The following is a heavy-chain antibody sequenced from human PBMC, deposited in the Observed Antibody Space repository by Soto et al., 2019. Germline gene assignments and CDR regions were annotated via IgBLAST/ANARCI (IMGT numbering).Heavy chain of an antibody. Sequence: PGGSLRLSCAASGFTFSSYAMHWVRQAPGKGLEWVAVISYDGSNKYYADSVKGRFTISRDNSKNTLYLQMNSLRAEDTAVYYCARDGGLMTIFVSGPPHYGMDVWGQGTTVTVSS. CDR1: GFTFSSYA. D-gene: IGHD3-3*01. J-gene: IGHJ6*02. CDR2: ISYDGSNK. CDR3: ARDGGLMTIFVSGPPHYGMDV. V-gene: IGHV3-30-3*01.